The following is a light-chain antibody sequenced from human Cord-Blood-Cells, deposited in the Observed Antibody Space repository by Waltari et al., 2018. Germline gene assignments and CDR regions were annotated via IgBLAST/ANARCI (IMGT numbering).Light chain of an antibody. CDR1: QGISSY. Sequence: AIRMTQSPSSFSASTGDRVTITFRASQGISSYLAWYQQKPGKAPKLLIYAASTLQSGVPSRFSGSGSGTDFTLTISCLQSEDFATDYCQQYYSYSYTFGQGTKLEIK. CDR2: AAS. V-gene: IGKV1-8*01. CDR3: QQYYSYSYT. J-gene: IGKJ2*01.